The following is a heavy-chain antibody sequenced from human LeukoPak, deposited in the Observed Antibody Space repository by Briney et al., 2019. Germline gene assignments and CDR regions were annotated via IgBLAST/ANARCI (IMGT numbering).Heavy chain of an antibody. Sequence: RPGGSLRLSCEASGFTFGDCGMSWVRQVPGKGLEWVSGINWNGGSPRYADSVKGRFTISRDNSKNTLYLQMNSLRAEDTAVYYCATSPRGYSYGLDYWGQGTLVTVSS. D-gene: IGHD5-18*01. CDR3: ATSPRGYSYGLDY. V-gene: IGHV3-20*04. CDR1: GFTFGDCG. CDR2: INWNGGSP. J-gene: IGHJ4*02.